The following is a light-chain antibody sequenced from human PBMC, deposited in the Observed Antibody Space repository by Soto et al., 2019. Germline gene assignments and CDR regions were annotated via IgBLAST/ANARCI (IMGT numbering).Light chain of an antibody. Sequence: IQITQSPSTLSASVGDRVTITCRASQSISNFLAWYQQKPGKAPKLLIYDASSLESGVPSRFSGSGSGTEFTLTISSLQPDDFATYYCQQYNSYSLFGGGTKVDIK. CDR3: QQYNSYSL. CDR1: QSISNF. J-gene: IGKJ4*01. CDR2: DAS. V-gene: IGKV1-5*01.